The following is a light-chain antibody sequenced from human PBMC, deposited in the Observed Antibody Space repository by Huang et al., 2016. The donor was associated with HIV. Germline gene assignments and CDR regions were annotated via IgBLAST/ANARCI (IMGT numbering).Light chain of an antibody. Sequence: DIQMTQSPSTLSASVGDRVTIICRASQSVRSWLAWYQQKPGKAPKLLIYQASTLQNGVPSRFSGSGSVTEFTLTISSLQPDDFATYYCQQYSSYIQWTFGQGTKVEI. V-gene: IGKV1-5*03. CDR1: QSVRSW. CDR2: QAS. J-gene: IGKJ1*01. CDR3: QQYSSYIQWT.